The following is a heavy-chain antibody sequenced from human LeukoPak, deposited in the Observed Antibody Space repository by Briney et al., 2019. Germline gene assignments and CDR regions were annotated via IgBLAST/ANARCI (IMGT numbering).Heavy chain of an antibody. CDR3: ARGRYYDFWSGYYIGAGVVREYYFDY. CDR1: GGSFSGYY. CDR2: INHSGST. J-gene: IGHJ4*02. V-gene: IGHV4-34*01. D-gene: IGHD3-3*01. Sequence: SETLSLTCAVYGGSFSGYYWSWIRQPPGKGLEWIGEINHSGSTNYNPSLKSRVTISVDTSKNQFSLKLSSVTAADTAVYYCARGRYYDFWSGYYIGAGVVREYYFDYWGQGTLVTVSS.